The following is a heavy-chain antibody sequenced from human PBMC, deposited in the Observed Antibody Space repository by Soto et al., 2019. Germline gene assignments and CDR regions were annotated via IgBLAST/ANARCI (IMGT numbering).Heavy chain of an antibody. CDR2: INAVDEYT. V-gene: IGHV3-23*01. Sequence: EVQLLESGGGWVQPGGSLRLSCAASGFTFSSYAMSWVRQAPGKGLEWVSSINAVDEYTKYADSVEGRFTISRDNPKNTVYLQMNSLRAEDPAVYYCAKNFYFDSWGQGTLVTVSP. CDR1: GFTFSSYA. CDR3: AKNFYFDS. J-gene: IGHJ4*02.